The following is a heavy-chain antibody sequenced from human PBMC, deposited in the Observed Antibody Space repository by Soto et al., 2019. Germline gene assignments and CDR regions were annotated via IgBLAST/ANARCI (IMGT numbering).Heavy chain of an antibody. CDR2: ISYDETTT. V-gene: IGHV3-30-3*01. CDR3: VRARQNLVVNEYFQY. D-gene: IGHD2-8*02. J-gene: IGHJ1*01. Sequence: QVQLVESGGGVVQPGRSLRLSCAASGFSFSAYAIHWVRQAPGKGLEWVALISYDETTTYYADSVKGRFTISRDNSKNTLYLQTNSLRSDDTAVYYCVRARQNLVVNEYFQYWGQGTLVIVSS. CDR1: GFSFSAYA.